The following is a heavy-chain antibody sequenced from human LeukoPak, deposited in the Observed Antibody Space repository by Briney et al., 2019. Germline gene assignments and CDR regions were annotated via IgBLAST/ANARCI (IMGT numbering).Heavy chain of an antibody. D-gene: IGHD2-21*02. CDR1: GFTFSSYG. CDR2: IRLDGSNK. V-gene: IGHV3-30*02. CDR3: AKRGYCGGDCYSNWYFDL. J-gene: IGHJ2*01. Sequence: PGGSLRLSCAASGFTFSSYGMHWVRQAPGKGLEWVAFIRLDGSNKYYADSVKGRFTISRDNSKNTVYLQLNSLGAGDTAVYYCAKRGYCGGDCYSNWYFDLWGRGTLVTVSS.